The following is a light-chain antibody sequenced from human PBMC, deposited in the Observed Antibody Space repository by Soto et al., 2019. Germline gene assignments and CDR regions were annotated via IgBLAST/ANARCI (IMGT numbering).Light chain of an antibody. CDR3: QQFYTTPT. CDR2: WAS. V-gene: IGKV4-1*01. Sequence: VMTQSPDSLAVSLGERATINGKSSQSILYTGNNKSALVWDAQKPGRSPKLLINWASTRESGVPDRFSGSESGTDFTLTITSLQAEDVAVYYCQQFYTTPTFGGGTKVELK. CDR1: QSILYTGNNKSA. J-gene: IGKJ4*01.